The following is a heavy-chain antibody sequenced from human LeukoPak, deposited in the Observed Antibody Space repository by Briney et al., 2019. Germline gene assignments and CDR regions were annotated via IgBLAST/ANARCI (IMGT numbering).Heavy chain of an antibody. V-gene: IGHV1-18*01. D-gene: IGHD2-15*01. J-gene: IGHJ6*02. Sequence: VNVSCKASGYTFTSYGISGVRDAPGQGFEWRGWIRPFNGNANYAQKVQSRVTMTTDTSTSTVYMELRSVRSDDEAVCYCARDLDIGVVAAALRHYGLDVWGQGTTVTVS. CDR1: GYTFTSYG. CDR2: IRPFNGNA. CDR3: ARDLDIGVVAAALRHYGLDV.